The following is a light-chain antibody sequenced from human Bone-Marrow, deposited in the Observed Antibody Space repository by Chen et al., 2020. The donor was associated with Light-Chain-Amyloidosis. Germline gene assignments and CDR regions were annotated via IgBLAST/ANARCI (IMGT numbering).Light chain of an antibody. J-gene: IGLJ3*02. V-gene: IGLV6-57*01. CDR1: SGSIATNY. Sequence: NFMLTQPHSVSECPGKTVIISCTRSSGSIATNYVQWYQQRPGSSPTTVIYEDDHRPSGVPDLFSGSIYRSSNSASLTISGLKTEDEADYYCQSYQGSSQGVFGGGTKLTVL. CDR2: EDD. CDR3: QSYQGSSQGV.